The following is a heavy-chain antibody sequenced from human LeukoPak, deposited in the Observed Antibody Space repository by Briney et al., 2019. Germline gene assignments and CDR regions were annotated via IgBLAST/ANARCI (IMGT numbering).Heavy chain of an antibody. Sequence: SVKVSCKASGGTFSSYATSWVRQAPGQGLEWMGGIIPIFGTANYAQKFQGRVTITADESTSTAYMELSSLRSEDTAVYYCAREETTPDAFDIWGQGTMVTVSS. V-gene: IGHV1-69*13. CDR2: IIPIFGTA. D-gene: IGHD4-11*01. CDR1: GGTFSSYA. CDR3: AREETTPDAFDI. J-gene: IGHJ3*02.